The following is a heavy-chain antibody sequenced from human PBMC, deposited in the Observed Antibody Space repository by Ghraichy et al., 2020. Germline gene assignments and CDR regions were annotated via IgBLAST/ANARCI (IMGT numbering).Heavy chain of an antibody. J-gene: IGHJ1*01. Sequence: GGSLRLSCAASGFTFYNFAISWVRRAPEKGLEWVAVIAGIAAFTQYADSVKGRLTISRDNSKNMLYLDMNNLRVEDTAEYYCAKVGGVGIRQYFQQWGKGSKVTVSS. D-gene: IGHD3-16*01. V-gene: IGHV3-23*01. CDR3: AKVGGVGIRQYFQQ. CDR2: IAGIAAFT. CDR1: GFTFYNFA.